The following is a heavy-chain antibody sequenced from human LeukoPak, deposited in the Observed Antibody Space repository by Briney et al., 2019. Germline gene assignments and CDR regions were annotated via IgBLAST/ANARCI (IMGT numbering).Heavy chain of an antibody. V-gene: IGHV1-69*01. D-gene: IGHD3-22*01. CDR1: GGTFSSYA. CDR2: IIPIFGTA. Sequence: SVKVSCKASGGTFSSYAISWVRQAPGQGLEWMGGIIPIFGTANYAQKFQGRVTITADESTSTAYMELSSLRSEDTAVYYCASDSSGYSDTFNFDYWGQGTLVTVSS. J-gene: IGHJ4*02. CDR3: ASDSSGYSDTFNFDY.